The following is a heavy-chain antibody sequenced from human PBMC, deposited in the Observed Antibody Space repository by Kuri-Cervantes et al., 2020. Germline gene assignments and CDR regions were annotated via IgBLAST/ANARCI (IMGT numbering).Heavy chain of an antibody. Sequence: GGSLRLSCAASGFTVSSNYMSWVRQAPGKGLEWVSVIYSGGSTYYADSVKGRFTISRDNSKNTLCLQMNSLRAEDTAVYYCAKDVEQLVETYYFDYWGQGTLVTVSS. D-gene: IGHD6-6*01. CDR2: IYSGGST. V-gene: IGHV3-53*01. CDR1: GFTVSSNY. J-gene: IGHJ4*02. CDR3: AKDVEQLVETYYFDY.